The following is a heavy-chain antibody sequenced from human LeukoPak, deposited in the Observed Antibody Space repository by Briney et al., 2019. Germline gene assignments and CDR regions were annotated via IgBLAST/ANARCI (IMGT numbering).Heavy chain of an antibody. J-gene: IGHJ4*02. CDR3: ARRYDSSGYYGEES. D-gene: IGHD3-22*01. V-gene: IGHV1-69*02. CDR2: IIPILGIA. CDR1: GGTFSSYT. Sequence: ASVKVSCKASGGTFSSYTISWVRQAPGQGLEWMGRIIPILGIANYAQKFQGRVTITADKSASTAYMELSSLRSEDTAVYYCARRYDSSGYYGEESWGQGTLVTVSS.